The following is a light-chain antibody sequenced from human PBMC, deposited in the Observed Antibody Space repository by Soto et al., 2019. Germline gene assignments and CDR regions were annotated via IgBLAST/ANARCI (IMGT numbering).Light chain of an antibody. CDR2: DAS. CDR3: HQRYNWPLT. CDR1: QSVNSY. V-gene: IGKV3-11*01. Sequence: EIVLTQSPATLSLSPGERATLSCRASQSVNSYLAWYQQKPGQAPRLLIYDASNRATGIPARFSGGGSGTDFTLTISSLDPEDFAVYYCHQRYNWPLTFGGGTKVEIK. J-gene: IGKJ4*01.